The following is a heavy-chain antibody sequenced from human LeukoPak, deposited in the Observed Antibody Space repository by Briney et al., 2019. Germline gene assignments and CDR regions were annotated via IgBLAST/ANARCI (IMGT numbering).Heavy chain of an antibody. J-gene: IGHJ4*02. Sequence: PGGSLRLSCAASGFTFSSYGMHWLRQAPGKGLEWVAVISYDGSNKYYADSVKGRFTISRDNSKNTLYLQMNSLRAEDTAVYYCARDSRITMVRGVIPADYWGQGTLVTVSS. V-gene: IGHV3-30*03. D-gene: IGHD3-10*01. CDR2: ISYDGSNK. CDR3: ARDSRITMVRGVIPADY. CDR1: GFTFSSYG.